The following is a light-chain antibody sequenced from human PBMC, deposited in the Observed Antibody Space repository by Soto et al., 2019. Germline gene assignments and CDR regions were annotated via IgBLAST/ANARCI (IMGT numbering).Light chain of an antibody. CDR2: AVT. V-gene: IGLV2-11*01. CDR3: CSYAGSYTHYV. J-gene: IGLJ1*01. CDR1: SSDVGGYNY. Sequence: QSVLTQPRSVSGSPGQTVTISCTGTSSDVGGYNYVSWYQQYPGKAPKVMIYAVTKRPSGVPDRIPGSKSGHTASLTISRLQAEDEADYYCCSYAGSYTHYVFGTAPTVTVL.